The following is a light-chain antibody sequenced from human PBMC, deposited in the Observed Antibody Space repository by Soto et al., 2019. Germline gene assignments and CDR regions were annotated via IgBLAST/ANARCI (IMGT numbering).Light chain of an antibody. CDR3: CSYVGSNNYV. Sequence: TSTQPPFASGCPGQSFAISCTGTSSDVGGYNYVSWYQQYPGKAPKLIMYEVTKRPSGVPDRFSGSKSGNTASLTVSGLQAEDEADYYCCSYVGSNNYVFGTGTKVTVL. CDR1: SSDVGGYNY. CDR2: EVT. V-gene: IGLV2-8*01. J-gene: IGLJ1*01.